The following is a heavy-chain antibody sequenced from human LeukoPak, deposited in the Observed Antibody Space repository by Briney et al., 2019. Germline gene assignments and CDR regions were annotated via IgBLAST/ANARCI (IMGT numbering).Heavy chain of an antibody. V-gene: IGHV3-7*01. D-gene: IGHD6-13*01. CDR1: GFTFSSFW. Sequence: GGSLRLSCAASGFTFSSFWLTWVRQAPGKGLEWVANIERDGSKKTYVDSVKGRFTISRDNAKNSLYLQMSSLRAEDTAVYYCATAPAAADSFWDQGTLVAVSA. J-gene: IGHJ4*02. CDR3: ATAPAAADSF. CDR2: IERDGSKK.